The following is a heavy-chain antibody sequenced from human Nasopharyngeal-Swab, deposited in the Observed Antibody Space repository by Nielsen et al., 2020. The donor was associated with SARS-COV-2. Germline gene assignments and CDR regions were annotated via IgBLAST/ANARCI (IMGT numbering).Heavy chain of an antibody. Sequence: GESLKISCAASGVTFSRSWMHWIRQAPGRGPVWVARISPEGTSTSYADSVKGRFTISRDNAENTVYLQMKSLRVEDMALYYCTRWAYDAENAFDYWGQGTLVTVSS. CDR3: TRWAYDAENAFDY. V-gene: IGHV3-74*01. J-gene: IGHJ4*02. D-gene: IGHD3-22*01. CDR2: ISPEGTST. CDR1: GVTFSRSW.